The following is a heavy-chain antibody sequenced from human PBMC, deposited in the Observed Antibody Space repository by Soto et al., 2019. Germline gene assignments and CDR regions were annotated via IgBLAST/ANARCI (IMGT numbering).Heavy chain of an antibody. D-gene: IGHD3-22*01. CDR2: ISAYNGNT. CDR3: ARKDSSGYYFNWFDP. CDR1: GYTFTSYG. Sequence: ASVKVSCKASGYTFTSYGISWVRQAPGQGLEWMGWISAYNGNTNYAQKLQGRVTMTTGTSTSTAYMELRSLRSDDTAVYYCARKDSSGYYFNWFDPWGQGTLVTVSS. V-gene: IGHV1-18*01. J-gene: IGHJ5*02.